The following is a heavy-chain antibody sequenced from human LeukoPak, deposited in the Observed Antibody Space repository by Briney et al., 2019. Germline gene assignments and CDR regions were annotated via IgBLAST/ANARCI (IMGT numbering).Heavy chain of an antibody. J-gene: IGHJ3*02. CDR3: ARETYDYDSSGYYYTDAFDI. Sequence: GGSLRLSCAASGFTFSSYSMNWVRQAPGKGLEWVSSISSSSSYIYYADSVKGRFTISRDNAKNSLYLQMNSLRAEDTAVYYCARETYDYDSSGYYYTDAFDIWGQGTMVTVSS. D-gene: IGHD3-22*01. CDR2: ISSSSSYI. CDR1: GFTFSSYS. V-gene: IGHV3-21*01.